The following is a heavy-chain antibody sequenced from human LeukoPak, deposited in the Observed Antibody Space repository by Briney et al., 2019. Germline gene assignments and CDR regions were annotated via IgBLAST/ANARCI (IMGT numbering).Heavy chain of an antibody. Sequence: GASLKISCKGSGSIFTSYWISWGRQLPGKGLEWMGRIDPSDSYTNYSPSFQGHVTISADKSISTAYLQWSSLKASDTAMYYCARLVYGSGSYYNGWFDHWGQGTLVTVSS. D-gene: IGHD3-10*01. J-gene: IGHJ5*02. V-gene: IGHV5-10-1*01. CDR3: ARLVYGSGSYYNGWFDH. CDR1: GSIFTSYW. CDR2: IDPSDSYT.